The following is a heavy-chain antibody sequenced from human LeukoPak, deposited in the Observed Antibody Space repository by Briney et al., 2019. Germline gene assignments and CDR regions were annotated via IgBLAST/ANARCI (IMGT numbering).Heavy chain of an antibody. Sequence: GGSLRLSGAASGFTFNDYTMHWVRQAPGKGLEWVSLINWDGDITYYADSLKGRFTISRDNSKNSLYLYMSSLRIEDTALYYCAKDVAGDSNGYYYDYWGQGTLVTVSS. D-gene: IGHD3-22*01. V-gene: IGHV3-43*01. CDR3: AKDVAGDSNGYYYDY. CDR2: INWDGDIT. J-gene: IGHJ4*02. CDR1: GFTFNDYT.